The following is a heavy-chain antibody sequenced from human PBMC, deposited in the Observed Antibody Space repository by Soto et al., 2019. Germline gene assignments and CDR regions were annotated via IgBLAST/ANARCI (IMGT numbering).Heavy chain of an antibody. Sequence: QVQLVQTGAEVKKPGASVKVSCKASGYTFTSYAMHWVRQAPGQMLEWMGWINAGNGNTKYSQKFQGRVTITRDTSATTDYREMRSLRSEDTDVYYCERDPWCYYSKDTWVTGTTVTVAS. V-gene: IGHV1-3*01. CDR2: INAGNGNT. J-gene: IGHJ6*04. D-gene: IGHD2-8*01. CDR1: GYTFTSYA. CDR3: ERDPWCYYSKDT.